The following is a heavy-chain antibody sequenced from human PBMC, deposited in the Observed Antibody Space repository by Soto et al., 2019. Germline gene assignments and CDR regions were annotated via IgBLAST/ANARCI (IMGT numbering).Heavy chain of an antibody. D-gene: IGHD2-21*01. J-gene: IGHJ4*02. CDR1: GFTFRSYT. CDR2: ISYDGSDK. CDR3: ARDPGHNLLRYFDF. Sequence: QVQLVESGGGVVRPGRSLRLSCAASGFTFRSYTMHWVRQAPGKGLEWVAFISYDGSDKYYADSVKGRFTISRDNSKNTLYLQMNSLRDNHTAVYFFARDPGHNLLRYFDFWGQGTLVTVSS. V-gene: IGHV3-30-3*01.